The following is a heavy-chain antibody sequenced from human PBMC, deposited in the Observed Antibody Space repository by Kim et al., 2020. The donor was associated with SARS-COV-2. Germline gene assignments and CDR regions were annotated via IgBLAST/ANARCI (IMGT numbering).Heavy chain of an antibody. CDR3: AKADYGSGSYFFDY. D-gene: IGHD3-10*01. CDR1: GFTFSSYG. CDR2: ISYDGSNK. Sequence: GGSLRLSCAASGFTFSSYGMHWVRQAPGKGLEWVAVISYDGSNKYYADSVKGRFTISRDNSKNTLYLQMNSLRAEDTAVYYCAKADYGSGSYFFDYWGQG. J-gene: IGHJ4*02. V-gene: IGHV3-30*18.